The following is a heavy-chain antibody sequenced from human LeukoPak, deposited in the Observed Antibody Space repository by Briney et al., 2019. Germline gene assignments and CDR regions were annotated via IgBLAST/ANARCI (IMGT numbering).Heavy chain of an antibody. CDR1: GFTVNTNY. CDR3: ARSTTVTTTWDS. Sequence: PGVSLRLSCAASGFTVNTNYMTWVRQAPGKGREWVSSIYSGGTTYYADSVKGRFNISRDNSKNTVSLQMNSLRAEDTAVYYCARSTTVTTTWDSWGQGTLVTVSS. V-gene: IGHV3-66*01. CDR2: IYSGGTT. D-gene: IGHD4-17*01. J-gene: IGHJ4*02.